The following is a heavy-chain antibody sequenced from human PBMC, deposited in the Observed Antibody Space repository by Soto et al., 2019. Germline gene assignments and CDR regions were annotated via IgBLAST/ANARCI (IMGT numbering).Heavy chain of an antibody. Sequence: ASVKVSCKASGYTFTSYGISWLRQAPGQGLEWMGWINAGNGNTKYSQKFQGRVTITRDTSASTAYMELRSLKSDDTAIYYCARDRLRGYDSSGFYSWGQGTMVTVSS. CDR2: INAGNGNT. CDR1: GYTFTSYG. D-gene: IGHD3-22*01. V-gene: IGHV1-18*01. CDR3: ARDRLRGYDSSGFYS. J-gene: IGHJ4*02.